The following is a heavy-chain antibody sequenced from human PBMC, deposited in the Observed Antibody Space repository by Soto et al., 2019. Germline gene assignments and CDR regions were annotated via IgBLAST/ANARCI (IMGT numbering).Heavy chain of an antibody. J-gene: IGHJ4*02. Sequence: QITLKESGPTLVKPTQTLTLTCTFSGFSLNTGGEGVGWIRQPPGKALEWLALIYWDDDKRYSPSLKNRLTITNDTSNTKVVLTLTMIHPVHTATYYCAHRHISSLHFRGGYDYWGQGALVTVSS. V-gene: IGHV2-5*02. CDR1: GFSLNTGGEG. D-gene: IGHD3-16*01. CDR2: IYWDDDK. CDR3: AHRHISSLHFRGGYDY.